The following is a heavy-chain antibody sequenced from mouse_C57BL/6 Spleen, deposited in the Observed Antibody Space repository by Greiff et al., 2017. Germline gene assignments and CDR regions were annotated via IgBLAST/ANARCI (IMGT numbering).Heavy chain of an antibody. V-gene: IGHV1-39*01. CDR1: GYSFTDYN. CDR2: INPNYGTT. Sequence: VQLQQSGPELVKPGASVKISCKASGYSFTDYNMNWVKQSNGKSLEWIGVINPNYGTTSYNQKFKGKATLTVDQSSSTAYMQLNSLTSADSAVYYCATNLLPPGYYAMDYWGQGTSVTVSS. J-gene: IGHJ4*01. D-gene: IGHD2-1*01. CDR3: ATNLLPPGYYAMDY.